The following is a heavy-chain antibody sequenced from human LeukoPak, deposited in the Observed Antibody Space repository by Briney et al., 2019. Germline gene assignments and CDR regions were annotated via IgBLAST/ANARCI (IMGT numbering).Heavy chain of an antibody. CDR1: GISLRSYS. Sequence: GGSLRLSCVASGISLRSYSVHWVRQAPGKGLEWVALTSQDESNKKHADSVKGRSTISRDHSKDTVSLQLSNLTDEATTDDCCARRESIGAYLTAFWGPGAPFTVSS. D-gene: IGHD3-16*01. CDR3: ARRESIGAYLTAF. V-gene: IGHV3-30*15. CDR2: TSQDESNK. J-gene: IGHJ1*01.